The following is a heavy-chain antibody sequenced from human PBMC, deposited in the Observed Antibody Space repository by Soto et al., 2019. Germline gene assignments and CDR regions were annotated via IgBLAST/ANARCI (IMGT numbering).Heavy chain of an antibody. CDR2: IWYDGSNK. D-gene: IGHD2-2*01. J-gene: IGHJ4*02. CDR3: ARDPGVVPAADFDY. Sequence: GGSLRLSCEASGFTFSSYGMHWVRQAPGKGLEWVAVIWYDGSNKYYADSVKGRFTISRDNSKNTLYLQLNSLRAEDTAVYYCARDPGVVPAADFDYWGQGTLVTVSS. CDR1: GFTFSSYG. V-gene: IGHV3-33*08.